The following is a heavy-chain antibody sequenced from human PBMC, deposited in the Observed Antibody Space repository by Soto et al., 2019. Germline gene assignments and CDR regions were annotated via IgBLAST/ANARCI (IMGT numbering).Heavy chain of an antibody. J-gene: IGHJ6*02. CDR2: IYPGDSYT. CDR3: ARGGRLWFGELPNFSYYAMDA. D-gene: IGHD3-10*01. CDR1: GYSFTIYW. V-gene: IGHV5-51*01. Sequence: GESLKISCKGSGYSFTIYWIGWVRQMPGKGLEWMGIIYPGDSYTNYSPSFQGHVTISADKSISTAYLQWSSLKASDTAMYYCARGGRLWFGELPNFSYYAMDAWGQGTTVTVSS.